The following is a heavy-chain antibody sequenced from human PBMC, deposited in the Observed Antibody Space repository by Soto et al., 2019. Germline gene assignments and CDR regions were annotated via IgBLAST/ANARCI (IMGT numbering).Heavy chain of an antibody. CDR1: GGSISSYY. Sequence: SETLSLTCTVSGGSISSYYWSWIRQPPGQGLEWIGYIYYSGSTNYNPSLKRRVTISVDTSKNQFSLRLSSVTAAGTAVYYCARGKDIILMTMDVWGQGTTVTVSS. J-gene: IGHJ6*02. V-gene: IGHV4-59*01. D-gene: IGHD2-8*01. CDR2: IYYSGST. CDR3: ARGKDIILMTMDV.